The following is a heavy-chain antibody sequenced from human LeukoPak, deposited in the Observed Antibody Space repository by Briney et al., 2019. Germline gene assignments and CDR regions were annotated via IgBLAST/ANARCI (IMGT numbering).Heavy chain of an antibody. D-gene: IGHD3-16*01. CDR1: GFTFSSYS. J-gene: IGHJ6*03. CDR2: ISSSSSYI. Sequence: GGSLRLSCAASGFTFSSYSMNWVRQAPGKGLEWVSSISSSSSYIYYADSVKGRFTISRDNAKNSLYLQMNSLRAEDTAVYYWARGGGRSGEYYYYYMDVWGKGTTVTVSS. V-gene: IGHV3-21*01. CDR3: ARGGGRSGEYYYYYMDV.